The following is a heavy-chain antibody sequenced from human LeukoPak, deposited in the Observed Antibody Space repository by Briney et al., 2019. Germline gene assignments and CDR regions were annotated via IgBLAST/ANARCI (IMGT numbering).Heavy chain of an antibody. CDR2: INHSGST. Sequence: SETLSLTCAVYGGSFSGYYWSWIRQPPGKGLEWIGEINHSGSTNYNPSLKSRVTMSVDTSKNQFSLKLSSVTAADTAVYYCARDNIVVVAATKAYYFDYWGQGTLVTVSS. D-gene: IGHD2-15*01. CDR3: ARDNIVVVAATKAYYFDY. CDR1: GGSFSGYY. V-gene: IGHV4-34*01. J-gene: IGHJ4*02.